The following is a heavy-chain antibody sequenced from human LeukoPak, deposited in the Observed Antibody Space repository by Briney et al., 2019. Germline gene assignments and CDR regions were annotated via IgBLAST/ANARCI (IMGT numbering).Heavy chain of an antibody. V-gene: IGHV3-23*01. CDR3: VRGSSGHPYGFDY. Sequence: GGSLRLSWAASGLTFSNYAMSWVRQAAGKGLEWVADISSSGGSTKYADSVKGRFTISRDNSKNTLYLQMNSLRAEDSAVYYCVRGSSGHPYGFDYWGEGTLVTVSS. CDR1: GLTFSNYA. J-gene: IGHJ4*02. CDR2: ISSSGGST. D-gene: IGHD6-19*01.